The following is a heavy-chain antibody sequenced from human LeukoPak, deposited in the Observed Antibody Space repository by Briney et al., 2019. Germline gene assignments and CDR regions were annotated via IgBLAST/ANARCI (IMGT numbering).Heavy chain of an antibody. CDR3: ARGGYQLLWYWFDP. D-gene: IGHD2-2*01. V-gene: IGHV1-69*05. CDR1: GGTFSSYA. CDR2: IIPIFGTA. Sequence: SVKVSCKASGGTFSSYAISWVRQAPGQGLEWMGGIIPIFGTANYAQKFQGRVTITTDESTSTAYMELSSLRSGDTAVYYCARGGYQLLWYWFDPWGQGTPVTVSS. J-gene: IGHJ5*02.